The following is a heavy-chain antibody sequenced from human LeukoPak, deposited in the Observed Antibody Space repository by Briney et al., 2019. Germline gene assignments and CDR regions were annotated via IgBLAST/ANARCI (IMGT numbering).Heavy chain of an antibody. V-gene: IGHV3-30-3*01. CDR3: ARGDRIGSTLHNWFDP. CDR2: ISYDGSNK. J-gene: IGHJ5*02. D-gene: IGHD2-15*01. Sequence: GRSLRLSCAASGFTFSSYAMHWVRQAPGKGLEWVAVISYDGSNKYYADSVKGRFTISRDNSKNTLYLQMNSLRAEDTAVYYCARGDRIGSTLHNWFDPWGQGTLVTVSS. CDR1: GFTFSSYA.